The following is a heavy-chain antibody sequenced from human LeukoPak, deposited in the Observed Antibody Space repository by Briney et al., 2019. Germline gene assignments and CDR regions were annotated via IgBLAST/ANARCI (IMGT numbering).Heavy chain of an antibody. CDR2: INSDGSST. J-gene: IGHJ4*02. V-gene: IGHV3-74*01. CDR3: AANDYGDYAFDY. CDR1: GFIFSDYW. D-gene: IGHD4-17*01. Sequence: PGGSLRLSCAASGFIFSDYWMHWVRQAPGKGLVWVSRINSDGSSTSHADSVKGRFTISRDNSKNTLYLQMNSLRAEDTAVYYCAANDYGDYAFDYWGQGTLVTVSS.